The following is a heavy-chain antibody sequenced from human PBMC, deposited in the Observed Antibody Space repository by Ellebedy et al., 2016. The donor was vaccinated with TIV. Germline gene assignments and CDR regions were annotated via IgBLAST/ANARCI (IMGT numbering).Heavy chain of an antibody. D-gene: IGHD2/OR15-2a*01. CDR3: ARFYASYGMDV. J-gene: IGHJ6*02. CDR1: GFTFSSYG. V-gene: IGHV3-33*05. CDR2: LSYDRSEI. Sequence: GESLKISCAASGFTFSSYGMHWVRQAPGKGLEWVAALSYDRSEIYYADSVKGRFTISRDNPKNTLYLQMNSLSAEDTALYYCARFYASYGMDVWGQGTTVTVSS.